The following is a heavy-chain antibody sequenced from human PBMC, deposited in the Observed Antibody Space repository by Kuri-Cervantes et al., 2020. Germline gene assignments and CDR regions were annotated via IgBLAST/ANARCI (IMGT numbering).Heavy chain of an antibody. J-gene: IGHJ5*02. CDR3: ASRYGSGSYPNWFDP. V-gene: IGHV1-2*02. CDR2: INTKSRAT. Sequence: ASVKVSCKASGYTFTSYGISWVRQAPGQGLEWMGWINTKSRATKYAQRFQGRVTMTSVTSVSTAYLELSSLASDDTAVYYCASRYGSGSYPNWFDPWGQGTLVTVSS. CDR1: GYTFTSYG. D-gene: IGHD3-10*01.